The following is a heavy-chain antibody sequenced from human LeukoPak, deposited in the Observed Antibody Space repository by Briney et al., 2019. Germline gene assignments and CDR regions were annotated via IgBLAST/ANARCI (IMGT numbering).Heavy chain of an antibody. J-gene: IGHJ4*02. V-gene: IGHV6-1*01. D-gene: IGHD3-22*01. Sequence: SQTLSLTCAISGDSFSSNSAAWNWIRQSPSRGLEWLGRTYYRSKWYNDYAVSVKSRITINPDTSKNQFSLQLNSVTPEDTAVYYCARDGQGHYDSSGNFDYWGQGTLVAVSS. CDR2: TYYRSKWYN. CDR1: GDSFSSNSAA. CDR3: ARDGQGHYDSSGNFDY.